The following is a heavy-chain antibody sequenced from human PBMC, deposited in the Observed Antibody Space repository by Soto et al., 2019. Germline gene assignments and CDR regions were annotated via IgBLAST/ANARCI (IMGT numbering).Heavy chain of an antibody. Sequence: ASVKVSCKANGYTFTSYGISWLRQTPGQGLEWMGWIIPYIGIANYAQKFQGRVTITADKSTSTAYMELSSLRSEDTAVYYCARCPTTPDAFDIWGQGTMVNVSS. J-gene: IGHJ3*02. V-gene: IGHV1-18*01. CDR1: GYTFTSYG. CDR2: IIPYIGIA. D-gene: IGHD1-1*01. CDR3: ARCPTTPDAFDI.